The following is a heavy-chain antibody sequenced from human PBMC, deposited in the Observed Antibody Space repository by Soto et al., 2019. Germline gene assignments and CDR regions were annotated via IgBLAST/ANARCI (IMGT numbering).Heavy chain of an antibody. D-gene: IGHD3-22*01. CDR2: IIPIFGTA. Sequence: QVQLVQSGAEVKKPGSSVKVSCKASGGTFSSYAISWVRQAPGQGLEWMGGIIPIFGTANYAQKFQGRVTITADESTSTAYMELCSLRSEDTAVYYCARPGDSSGYLRYAFDIWGQGTMVTVSS. J-gene: IGHJ3*02. CDR1: GGTFSSYA. CDR3: ARPGDSSGYLRYAFDI. V-gene: IGHV1-69*01.